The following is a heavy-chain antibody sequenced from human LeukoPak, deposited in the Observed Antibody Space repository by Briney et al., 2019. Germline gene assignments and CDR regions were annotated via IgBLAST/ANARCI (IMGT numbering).Heavy chain of an antibody. CDR2: INPNSGGT. V-gene: IGHV1-2*02. CDR3: ARGCQYQLLIFLYYYMDV. D-gene: IGHD2-2*01. J-gene: IGHJ6*03. CDR1: GYTFTDYY. Sequence: ASVKVSCKASGYTFTDYYIHWVRQAPGQGREWMGWINPNSGGTNYEQKFQGRVTMTRDTSISTAYMELSRLRSDDTAVYYCARGCQYQLLIFLYYYMDVWGKGTTVTISS.